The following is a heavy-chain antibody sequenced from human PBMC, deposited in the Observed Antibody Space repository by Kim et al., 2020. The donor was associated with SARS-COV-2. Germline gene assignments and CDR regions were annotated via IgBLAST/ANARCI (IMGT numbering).Heavy chain of an antibody. V-gene: IGHV1-3*01. CDR3: ARDFIAAAGTDAQGFDY. D-gene: IGHD6-13*01. CDR2: INAGNGNT. J-gene: IGHJ4*02. CDR1: GYTFTSYA. Sequence: ASVKVSCKASGYTFTSYAMHWVRQAPGQRLEWMGWINAGNGNTKYSQKFQGRVTITRDTSASTAYMELSSLRSEDTAVYYCARDFIAAAGTDAQGFDYWGQGTLVTVSS.